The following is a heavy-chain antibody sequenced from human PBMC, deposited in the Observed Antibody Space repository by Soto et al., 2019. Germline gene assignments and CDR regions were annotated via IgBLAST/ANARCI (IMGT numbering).Heavy chain of an antibody. CDR1: GGSVTSDEDY. D-gene: IGHD5-18*01. CDR2: ISNSGST. V-gene: IGHV4-30-4*01. CDR3: ATESGSTYGYFDH. J-gene: IGHJ4*02. Sequence: SETLSLTCTVSGGSVTSDEDYWTWIRQFPGKGLEWIGYISNSGSTGYNPSLKTRLSMSVDRSKNQFTLRLTSVTAADTAVYFCATESGSTYGYFDHWGQGTQVTVSS.